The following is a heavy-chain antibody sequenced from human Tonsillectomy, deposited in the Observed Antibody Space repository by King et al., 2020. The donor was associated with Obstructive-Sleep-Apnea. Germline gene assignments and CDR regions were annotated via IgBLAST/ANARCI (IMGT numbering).Heavy chain of an antibody. D-gene: IGHD3-22*01. V-gene: IGHV4-30-4*01. CDR2: IYYSGST. CDR1: GGSISSGDYY. J-gene: IGHJ2*01. Sequence: QLQESGPGLVKPSQTLSLTCTVSGGSISSGDYYWSWIRQPPGKGLEWIGYIYYSGSTSYNPSLKSRVTISVDMSKNQFSLKLSSVTAADTAVYYCARDSSGYYWYFDLWGRGTLVTVSS. CDR3: ARDSSGYYWYFDL.